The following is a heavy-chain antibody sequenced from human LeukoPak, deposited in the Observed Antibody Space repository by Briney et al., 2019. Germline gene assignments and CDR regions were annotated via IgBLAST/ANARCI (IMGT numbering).Heavy chain of an antibody. D-gene: IGHD3-3*01. Sequence: GASVKVSCKVSGYTLTELSMHWVRQAPGKGLEWMGGFDPEDGETIYAQKFQGRVTMTEDTSTDTAYMELSSLRSEDTAVYYCATGPPNYDFWSGYWDYWGQGTLVTVSS. CDR1: GYTLTELS. CDR3: ATGPPNYDFWSGYWDY. J-gene: IGHJ4*02. V-gene: IGHV1-24*01. CDR2: FDPEDGET.